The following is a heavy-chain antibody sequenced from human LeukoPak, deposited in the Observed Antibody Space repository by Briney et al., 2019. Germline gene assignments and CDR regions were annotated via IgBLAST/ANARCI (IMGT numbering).Heavy chain of an antibody. CDR3: ARDAVDTANAV. CDR2: INSDGSIT. V-gene: IGHV3-74*01. Sequence: PGGSQRLSCAASGFTFTTYWMHWVRQAPGKGLVWVSHINSDGSITSYADSVKGRFTISRDNAKNTLYLQMNSLRAEDTAVYYCARDAVDTANAVWGQGTTVTVSS. CDR1: GFTFTTYW. D-gene: IGHD5-18*01. J-gene: IGHJ6*02.